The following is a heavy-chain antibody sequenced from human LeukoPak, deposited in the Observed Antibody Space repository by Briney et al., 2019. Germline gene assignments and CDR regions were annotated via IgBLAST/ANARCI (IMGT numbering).Heavy chain of an antibody. CDR1: GFTFSRYS. CDR2: ISSTSIYI. CDR3: ASNGGYSSSWSNFDY. Sequence: GGSLRLSCAASGFTFSRYSMNWVRQAPGKGLEWVSSISSTSIYIYYADSVKGRLTISRDNAKNALYLQMNNLRAEDTAVYYCASNGGYSSSWSNFDYWGQGTLVTVSS. D-gene: IGHD6-13*01. V-gene: IGHV3-21*01. J-gene: IGHJ4*02.